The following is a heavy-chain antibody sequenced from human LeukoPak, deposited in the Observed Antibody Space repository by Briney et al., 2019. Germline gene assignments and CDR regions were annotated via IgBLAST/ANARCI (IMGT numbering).Heavy chain of an antibody. J-gene: IGHJ5*02. CDR1: DYIITTHM. V-gene: IGHV5-51*01. CDR3: ARQVTQNLASHRVWFDP. CDR2: IYPGGSDT. Sequence: AELLKISRKGGDYIITTHMIAWRRQMTGKGLEWRGIIYPGGSDTTDSPFFQGHISIAVDNSISTAYLQWRSLKASDTAMYYCARQVTQNLASHRVWFDPWGQGTLVTVSS. D-gene: IGHD3-3*02.